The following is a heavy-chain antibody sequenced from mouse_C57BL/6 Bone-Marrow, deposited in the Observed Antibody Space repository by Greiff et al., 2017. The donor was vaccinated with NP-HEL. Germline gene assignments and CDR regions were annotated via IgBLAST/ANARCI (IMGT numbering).Heavy chain of an antibody. J-gene: IGHJ4*01. CDR3: TREGLHYYYAMDY. V-gene: IGHV1-15*01. Sequence: VQLQESGAELVRPGASVTLSCKASGYTFTDYEMHWVKQTPVHGLEWIGAIDPETGGTAYNQKFKGKAILTADKSSSTAYMELRSLTSEDSAVYYCTREGLHYYYAMDYWGQGTSVTVSS. D-gene: IGHD2-13*01. CDR1: GYTFTDYE. CDR2: IDPETGGT.